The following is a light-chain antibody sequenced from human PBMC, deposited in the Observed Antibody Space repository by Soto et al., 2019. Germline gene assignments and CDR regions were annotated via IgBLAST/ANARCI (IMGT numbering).Light chain of an antibody. V-gene: IGLV1-47*01. CDR1: SSNIGSNY. J-gene: IGLJ2*01. CDR2: RNN. CDR3: AAWDDSLSGPV. Sequence: QSVLTQPPSASGTPGQRVTISSSGSSSNIGSNYVYWYQQLPGTAPKLLIYRNNQRPSGVPDRFSGSKSGTSASLAISGLRSEDEADYYCAAWDDSLSGPVFGGGTTVTVL.